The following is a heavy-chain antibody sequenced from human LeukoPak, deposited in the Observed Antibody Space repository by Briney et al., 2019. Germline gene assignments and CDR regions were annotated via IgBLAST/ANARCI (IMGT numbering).Heavy chain of an antibody. V-gene: IGHV3-30*04. CDR1: GFNFVNYA. D-gene: IGHD3-3*01. CDR3: AREIRGYYAAY. Sequence: GGSLRLSCAASGFNFVNYAMHWVRQAPGKGLDWVALISYDGSFQSYADSVKGRFTISRDTSTNTVSLQMNSLRDEDTAMYYCAREIRGYYAAYWGQGILVTVSS. CDR2: ISYDGSFQ. J-gene: IGHJ4*02.